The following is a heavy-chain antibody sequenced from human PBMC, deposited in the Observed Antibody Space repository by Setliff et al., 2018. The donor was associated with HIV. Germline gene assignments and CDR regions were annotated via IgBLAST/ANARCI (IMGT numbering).Heavy chain of an antibody. CDR3: ARHRDPPGSSWIYYYYYMDL. Sequence: PSETLSLTCAVYGGSFSDQYWSWIRQPPGKGLEWIGEINYRGTTNDNPSLRSRVTISVDTSRNQFSLKLKSVTAADTVVYYCARHRDPPGSSWIYYYYYMDLWGAGTTVTVSS. D-gene: IGHD6-13*01. CDR2: INYRGTT. V-gene: IGHV4-34*01. J-gene: IGHJ6*03. CDR1: GGSFSDQY.